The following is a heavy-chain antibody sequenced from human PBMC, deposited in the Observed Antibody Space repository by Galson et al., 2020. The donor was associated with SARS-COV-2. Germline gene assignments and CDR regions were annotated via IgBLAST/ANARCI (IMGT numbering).Heavy chain of an antibody. CDR2: IPHDGSNN. Sequence: GRSLTLTCDASGFTFSSYDLHCPRQPPGKGLEYEEVIPHDGSNNYYADYVKGRFTIYRDNSKNTRYLQMNSLRAEDTAVYYCARGYSGSYSYFDYWGQGSLVTVSS. D-gene: IGHD1-26*01. J-gene: IGHJ4*02. CDR1: GFTFSSYD. V-gene: IGHV3-30*04. CDR3: ARGYSGSYSYFDY.